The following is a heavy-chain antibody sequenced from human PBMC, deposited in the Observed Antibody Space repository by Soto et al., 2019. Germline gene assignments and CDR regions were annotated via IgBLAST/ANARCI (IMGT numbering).Heavy chain of an antibody. CDR1: GFTFSSYA. D-gene: IGHD3-16*01. J-gene: IGHJ6*03. CDR2: ISSNGGST. V-gene: IGHV3-64*01. Sequence: GGSLRLSCAASGFTFSSYAMHWVRQAPGKGLEYVSAISSNGGSTYYANSVKGRFTISRDNSKNTLYLQMGSLRAEDMAVYYCARAYEPIMSTDYYYYMDVWGKGTTVTVCS. CDR3: ARAYEPIMSTDYYYYMDV.